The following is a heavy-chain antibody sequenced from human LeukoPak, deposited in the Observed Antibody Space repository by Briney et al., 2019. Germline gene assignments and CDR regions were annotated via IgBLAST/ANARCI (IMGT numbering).Heavy chain of an antibody. CDR2: ISAYNGNT. V-gene: IGHV1-18*01. D-gene: IGHD3-22*01. CDR1: GYTFTSYG. J-gene: IGHJ3*02. Sequence: ASVKVSCKASGYTFTSYGISWVRQAPGQGLEWMGWISAYNGNTNYAQKLQGRVTMTTDTSTSTAYMELRSLRSYDTAVYYCARGDYYDSSGYYYWGAFDIWGQGTMVTVSS. CDR3: ARGDYYDSSGYYYWGAFDI.